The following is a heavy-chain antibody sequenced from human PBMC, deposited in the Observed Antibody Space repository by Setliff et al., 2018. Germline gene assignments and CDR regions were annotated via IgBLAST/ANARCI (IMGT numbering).Heavy chain of an antibody. CDR1: GFTFSSYS. CDR3: ARDPHFDS. Sequence: PGGSLRLSCAASGFTFSSYSINWVRQAPGKGLEWVSYISSSSSTIYYADSVKGRFTISRDNAKNSLYLRMNSLRAEDTAVYYCARDPHFDSWGQGTLVTVSS. CDR2: ISSSSSTI. J-gene: IGHJ4*02. V-gene: IGHV3-48*04.